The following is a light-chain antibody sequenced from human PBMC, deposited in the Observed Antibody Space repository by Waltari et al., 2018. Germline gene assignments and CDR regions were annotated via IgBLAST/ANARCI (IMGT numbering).Light chain of an antibody. CDR3: QQYNDYPLT. CDR1: QIISTW. V-gene: IGKV1-5*03. Sequence: DIQMTQSPSTLSASVGDRVSITCRASQIISTWLAWYQQKPGKAPKLLIYKTSGLESGVPSRFSGIGSGTEFTLTISSLQPDDFATYYCQQYNDYPLTFGGGTKVEIK. CDR2: KTS. J-gene: IGKJ4*01.